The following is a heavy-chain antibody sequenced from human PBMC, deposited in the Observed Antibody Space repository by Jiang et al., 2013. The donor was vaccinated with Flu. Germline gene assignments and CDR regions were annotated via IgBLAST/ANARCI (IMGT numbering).Heavy chain of an antibody. CDR2: INPNSGGT. Sequence: GAEVKKPGASVKVSCKASGYTFTGYYMHWVRQAPGQGLEWMGWINPNSGGTNYAQKFQGWVTMTRDTSISTAYMELSRLRSDDTAVYYCARWGEVRITMVRGVTDPRNDAFDIWGQGTMVTVSS. CDR3: ARWGEVRITMVRGVTDPRNDAFDI. V-gene: IGHV1-2*04. J-gene: IGHJ3*02. D-gene: IGHD3-10*01. CDR1: GYTFTGYY.